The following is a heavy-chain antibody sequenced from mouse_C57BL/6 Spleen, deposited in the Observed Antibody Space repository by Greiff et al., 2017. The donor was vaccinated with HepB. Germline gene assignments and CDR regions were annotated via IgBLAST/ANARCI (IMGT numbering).Heavy chain of an antibody. Sequence: VQLKESGPGLVKPSQSLSLTCSVTGYSITSGYYWNWIRQFPGNKLEWMGYISYDGSNNYNPSLKNRISITRDTSKNQFFLKLNSVTTEDTATYYCARDGANWTFDYWGQGTTLTVSS. CDR1: GYSITSGYY. CDR2: ISYDGSN. J-gene: IGHJ2*01. V-gene: IGHV3-6*01. D-gene: IGHD4-1*01. CDR3: ARDGANWTFDY.